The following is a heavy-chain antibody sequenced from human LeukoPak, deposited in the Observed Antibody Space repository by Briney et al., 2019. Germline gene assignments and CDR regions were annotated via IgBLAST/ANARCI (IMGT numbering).Heavy chain of an antibody. V-gene: IGHV1-8*01. CDR2: MNPNSGNT. D-gene: IGHD3-10*01. Sequence: GASVKVSCKASGYTFTSYDINWVRQATGQGLEWMGWMNPNSGNTGYAQKLQGRVTMTTDTSTSTAYMELRSLRSDDTAVYYCARIAHNPPMVRGVIDYWGQGTLVTVSS. CDR1: GYTFTSYD. J-gene: IGHJ4*02. CDR3: ARIAHNPPMVRGVIDY.